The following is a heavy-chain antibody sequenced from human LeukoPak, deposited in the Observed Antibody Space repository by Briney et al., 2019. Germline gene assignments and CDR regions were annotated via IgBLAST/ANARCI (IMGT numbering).Heavy chain of an antibody. V-gene: IGHV4-34*01. Sequence: SETLSLTCAVYGGSFSGYYWSWIRQPPGKGLEWIGEINHSGSTNYNPSLKSRVTMSVDTSKNQFSLKLSSVTAADTAVYYCAIKGITYAFDTWGQGTMVTVSS. CDR2: INHSGST. D-gene: IGHD3-10*01. CDR3: AIKGITYAFDT. CDR1: GGSFSGYY. J-gene: IGHJ3*02.